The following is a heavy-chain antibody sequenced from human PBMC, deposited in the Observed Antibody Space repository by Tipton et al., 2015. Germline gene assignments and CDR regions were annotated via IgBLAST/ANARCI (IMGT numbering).Heavy chain of an antibody. J-gene: IGHJ4*02. CDR3: ARSSHYYGSGSFDY. CDR2: IYYSGGP. D-gene: IGHD3-10*01. CDR1: GGSISLGGHY. Sequence: TLSLTCTVSGGSISLGGHYWGWIRQPPGKGLEWIGKIYYSGGPKYNPSLKSRVTISVDTSKNQFSLKLSSVTAADTAVYYCARSSHYYGSGSFDYWGQGTLVTVSS. V-gene: IGHV4-39*07.